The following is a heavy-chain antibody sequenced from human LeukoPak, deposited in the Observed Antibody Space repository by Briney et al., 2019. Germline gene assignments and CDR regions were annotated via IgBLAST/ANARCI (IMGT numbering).Heavy chain of an antibody. CDR3: ARLRGIVVVPAAIRGSNWFDP. CDR2: INHSGST. V-gene: IGHV4-34*01. Sequence: PSETLSLTCAVYGGSFSGYYWSWIRQPPGKGLGWIGEINHSGSTNYNPSLKSRVTISLDTSKNQFSLKLSSVTAADTAVYYCARLRGIVVVPAAIRGSNWFDPWGQGTLVTVSS. J-gene: IGHJ5*02. D-gene: IGHD2-2*01. CDR1: GGSFSGYY.